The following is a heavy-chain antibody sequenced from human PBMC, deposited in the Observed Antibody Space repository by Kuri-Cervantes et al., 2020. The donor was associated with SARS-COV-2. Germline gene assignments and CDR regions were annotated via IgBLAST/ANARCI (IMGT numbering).Heavy chain of an antibody. CDR1: GFTFSSYA. Sequence: GESLKISCAASGFTFSSYAMHWVRQAPGKGLEWVAVISYDGSNKYYADSVKGRFTISRDNSKNTLYLQMNSLRAEDTAVYYCARVGGGNSDAFDIWGQGTMVTGSS. J-gene: IGHJ3*02. CDR2: ISYDGSNK. CDR3: ARVGGGNSDAFDI. V-gene: IGHV3-30-3*01. D-gene: IGHD4-23*01.